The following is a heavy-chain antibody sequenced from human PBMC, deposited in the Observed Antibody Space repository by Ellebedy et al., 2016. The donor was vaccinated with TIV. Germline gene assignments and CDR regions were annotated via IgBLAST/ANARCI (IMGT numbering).Heavy chain of an antibody. Sequence: GESLKISCAASGFTFSDYYMSWIRQAPGKGLEWVSYISSSGSTIYYADSVKGRFTISRDNAKNSLYLQMNSLRAEDTAVYYCTTDLVGATGHDAFDIWGQGTMVTVSS. CDR1: GFTFSDYY. CDR3: TTDLVGATGHDAFDI. J-gene: IGHJ3*02. D-gene: IGHD1-26*01. CDR2: ISSSGSTI. V-gene: IGHV3-11*01.